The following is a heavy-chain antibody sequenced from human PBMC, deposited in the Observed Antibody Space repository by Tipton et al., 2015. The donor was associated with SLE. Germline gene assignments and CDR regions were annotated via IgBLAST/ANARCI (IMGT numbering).Heavy chain of an antibody. CDR1: GGSISSHY. CDR3: ARDRGRGWLD. V-gene: IGHV4-59*11. D-gene: IGHD6-19*01. CDR2: IYYSGST. Sequence: TLSLTCTVSGGSISSHYWSWIRQPPGKGLEWIGYIYYSGSTNYNPSLKSRVTISVDTSKNQFSLKLTYVTAADTAVYYCARDRGRGWLDWGQGTLVTVSS. J-gene: IGHJ4*02.